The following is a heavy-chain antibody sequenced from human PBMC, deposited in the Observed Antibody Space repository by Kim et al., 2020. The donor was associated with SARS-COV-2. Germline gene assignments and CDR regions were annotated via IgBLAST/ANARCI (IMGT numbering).Heavy chain of an antibody. Sequence: SVKVSCKASGGTFSSYAISWVRQAPGQGLEWMGGIIPIFGTANYAQKFQGRVTITADESTSTAYMELSSLRSEDTAVYYCARDKLADTATPYVFDYWGQGTLVTVSS. J-gene: IGHJ4*02. CDR1: GGTFSSYA. V-gene: IGHV1-69*13. D-gene: IGHD5-18*01. CDR2: IIPIFGTA. CDR3: ARDKLADTATPYVFDY.